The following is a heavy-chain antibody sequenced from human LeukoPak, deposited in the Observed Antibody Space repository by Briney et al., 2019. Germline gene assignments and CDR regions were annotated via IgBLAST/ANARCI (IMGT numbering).Heavy chain of an antibody. D-gene: IGHD3-10*01. CDR2: IFHTGST. CDR3: ARHLYRGVTEY. J-gene: IGHJ4*02. CDR1: GYSISDGTYY. Sequence: PSETLSLTCSVSGYSISDGTYYRGWIRQPPGKGLEWIGSIFHTGSTLYNPPLRSRVTMSVDTSKNQFSLQLSSVTAADTAVFYCARHLYRGVTEYWGQGTLVTVSS. V-gene: IGHV4-39*01.